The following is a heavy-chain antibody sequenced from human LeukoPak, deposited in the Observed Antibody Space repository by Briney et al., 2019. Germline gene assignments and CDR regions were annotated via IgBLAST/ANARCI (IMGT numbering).Heavy chain of an antibody. CDR1: GGTFSSYA. Sequence: ASVKVSCKASGGTFSSYAISWVRQAPGQGLEWMGGIIPIFGTANYAQKFQGRVTITADESTSTAYMELSSLRSEDTAVYYCASGSMVRGVIIPFDYWGQGTLVTVSS. J-gene: IGHJ4*02. D-gene: IGHD3-10*01. CDR2: IIPIFGTA. CDR3: ASGSMVRGVIIPFDY. V-gene: IGHV1-69*13.